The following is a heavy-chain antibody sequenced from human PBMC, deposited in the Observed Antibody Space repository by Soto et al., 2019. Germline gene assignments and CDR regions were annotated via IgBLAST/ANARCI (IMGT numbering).Heavy chain of an antibody. CDR3: ARDRSSSSTTNWFDP. V-gene: IGHV3-21*01. D-gene: IGHD6-6*01. CDR2: ISSSSSYI. J-gene: IGHJ5*02. CDR1: GFTFSSYS. Sequence: EVQLVESGGGLVKPGGSLRLSCAASGFTFSSYSMNWVRQAPGKGLEWVSSISSSSSYIYYADSVKGRFTISRDNAKNSLYLQMNSLRAEDTAVYCCARDRSSSSTTNWFDPWGQGTLVTVSS.